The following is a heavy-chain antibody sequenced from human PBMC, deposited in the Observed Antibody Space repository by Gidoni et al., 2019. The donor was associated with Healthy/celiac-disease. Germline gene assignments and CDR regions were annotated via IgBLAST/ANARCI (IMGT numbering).Heavy chain of an antibody. V-gene: IGHV3-30-3*01. CDR1: GFTFSSYA. J-gene: IGHJ4*02. Sequence: QVQLVESGGGVVQPGRSLRLSCAASGFTFSSYAMHWVRQAPGKGLEGVAVISYDGSNKYYADSVKGRFTISRDNSKNTLYLQMNSLRAEDTAVYYCARDRCGGSCYYFDYWGQGTLVTVSS. D-gene: IGHD2-15*01. CDR2: ISYDGSNK. CDR3: ARDRCGGSCYYFDY.